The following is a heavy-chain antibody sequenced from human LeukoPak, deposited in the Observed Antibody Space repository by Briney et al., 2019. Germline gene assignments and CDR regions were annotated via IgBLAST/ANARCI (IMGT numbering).Heavy chain of an antibody. CDR2: IRYDGSNK. D-gene: IGHD3-3*01. Sequence: GGSLRLSCAASGFTFSSYGMHWVRQAPGKGLEWVAFIRYDGSNKYYADSVKGRFTISGDNSKNTLYLQMNSLRAEDTAVYYCAKDRRGITIFGVAGGGAYNWFDPWGQGTLVTVSS. CDR3: AKDRRGITIFGVAGGGAYNWFDP. J-gene: IGHJ5*02. V-gene: IGHV3-30*02. CDR1: GFTFSSYG.